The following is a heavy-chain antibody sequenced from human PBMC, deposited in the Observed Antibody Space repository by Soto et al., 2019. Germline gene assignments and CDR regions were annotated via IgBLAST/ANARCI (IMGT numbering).Heavy chain of an antibody. CDR3: GRGAHYYYHGMDV. V-gene: IGHV3-23*01. J-gene: IGHJ6*02. CDR2: ISGSGDST. Sequence: GGSLRLSCAASGFTFSSYAMSWVRQAPGKGLEWVSAISGSGDSTYYADSVKGRFTISRDNSKNTLYLQMNSLRAEDTAVYYCGRGAHYYYHGMDVWGQGTTVTVSS. CDR1: GFTFSSYA.